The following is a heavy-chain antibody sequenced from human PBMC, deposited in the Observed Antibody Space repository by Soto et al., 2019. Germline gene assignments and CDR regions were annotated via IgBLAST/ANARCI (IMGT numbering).Heavy chain of an antibody. D-gene: IGHD3-9*01. CDR1: GYTFTSYY. V-gene: IGHV1-46*01. J-gene: IGHJ4*02. CDR3: ARVCVEVDILTGHTFDY. CDR2: INPSGGST. Sequence: GASVKVSCKASGYTFTSYYMHWVRQAPGQGLEWMGIINPSGGSTSYAQKFQGRVTMTRDTSTSTVYMELSSLRSEDTAVYYCARVCVEVDILTGHTFDYWGQGTLVTVSS.